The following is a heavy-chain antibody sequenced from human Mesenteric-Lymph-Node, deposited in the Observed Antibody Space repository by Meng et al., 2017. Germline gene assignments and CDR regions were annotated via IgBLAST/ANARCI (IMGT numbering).Heavy chain of an antibody. CDR3: ARGPSRWLQFSFDY. CDR1: GDSISSNSYY. V-gene: IGHV4-39*07. D-gene: IGHD5-24*01. J-gene: IGHJ4*02. Sequence: QLPLQESGPGLVKSSETLSLTCTVSGDSISSNSYYWGWIRQPPGKGLEWIGEIYHSGSTYYNPSLKSRVTISVDTSKNQFSLKLSSVTAADTAVYYCARGPSRWLQFSFDYWGQGTLVTVSS. CDR2: IYHSGST.